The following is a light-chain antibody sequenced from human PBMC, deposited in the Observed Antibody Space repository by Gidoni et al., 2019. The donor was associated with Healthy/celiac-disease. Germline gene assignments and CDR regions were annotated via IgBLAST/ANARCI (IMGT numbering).Light chain of an antibody. Sequence: EIVLTQSPATLSLSPGEIATLSCRASQSVSSYLAWYQQKPGKAPRLLIYEASNRATGIPARFSGSGSGTDFTLTISSLEPEDFAVYYCQQRSNWLTFGGGTKVEIK. CDR1: QSVSSY. CDR2: EAS. CDR3: QQRSNWLT. J-gene: IGKJ4*01. V-gene: IGKV3-11*01.